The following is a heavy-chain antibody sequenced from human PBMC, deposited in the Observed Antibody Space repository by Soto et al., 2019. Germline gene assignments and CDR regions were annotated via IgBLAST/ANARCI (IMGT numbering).Heavy chain of an antibody. D-gene: IGHD3-22*01. V-gene: IGHV3-7*01. Sequence: GGSLRLSCAASGFTFSSYWMSWVRQAPGKGLEWVANIKQDGSEKYYVDSVKGRITISRDNAKNSLFLQMNSLRAEDTAVYYCARDRSYDSSGYYYTNWFDPWGQGTLVIVSS. CDR1: GFTFSSYW. CDR2: IKQDGSEK. J-gene: IGHJ5*02. CDR3: ARDRSYDSSGYYYTNWFDP.